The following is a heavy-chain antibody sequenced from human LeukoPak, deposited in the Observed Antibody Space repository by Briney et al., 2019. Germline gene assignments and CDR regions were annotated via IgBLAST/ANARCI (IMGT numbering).Heavy chain of an antibody. V-gene: IGHV1-69*13. J-gene: IGHJ6*02. CDR2: IIPIFGTA. Sequence: SVKVSCKASGGTFSSYAISWVRQAPGRGLEWMGGIIPIFGTANYAQKFQGRVTITADEFTTTAYMELSSLRSEDTAVYYCAKGGSGGYGSGSYRSYYYCGMDVWGQGTTVTVSS. CDR1: GGTFSSYA. D-gene: IGHD3-10*01. CDR3: AKGGSGGYGSGSYRSYYYCGMDV.